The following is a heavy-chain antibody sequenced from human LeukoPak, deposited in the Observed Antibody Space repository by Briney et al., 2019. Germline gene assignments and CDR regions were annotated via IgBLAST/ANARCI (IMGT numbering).Heavy chain of an antibody. Sequence: GGSLRLSCAASGFIFSSYAMSWVRQAPGKGLEWVSAASGSGGSTYYADSVKGRFTISRDNSKNTLYLQMNSLRAEDTAVYYCAKDLGSVVTPPSLDYWGQGTLVTVSS. CDR1: GFIFSSYA. V-gene: IGHV3-23*01. CDR3: AKDLGSVVTPPSLDY. D-gene: IGHD4-23*01. CDR2: ASGSGGST. J-gene: IGHJ4*02.